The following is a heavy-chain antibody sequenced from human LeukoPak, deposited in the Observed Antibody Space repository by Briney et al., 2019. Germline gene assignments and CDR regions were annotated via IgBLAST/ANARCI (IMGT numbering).Heavy chain of an antibody. Sequence: GGSLRLSCAASGFTFSDYYMSWIRQAPGKGLEWVSYISSSGSIIYYADSVKGRFTISRDNAKNSLYLQMNSLRAEDTAVYYCARNKKGAYSSSWYDTAYFDLWGHGTLVTVSS. CDR2: ISSSGSII. CDR3: ARNKKGAYSSSWYDTAYFDL. V-gene: IGHV3-11*01. CDR1: GFTFSDYY. J-gene: IGHJ2*01. D-gene: IGHD6-13*01.